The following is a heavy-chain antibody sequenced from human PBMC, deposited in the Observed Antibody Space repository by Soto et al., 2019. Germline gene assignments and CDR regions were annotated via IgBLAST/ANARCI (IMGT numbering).Heavy chain of an antibody. V-gene: IGHV3-43*01. CDR3: ARHHGIVAWFDP. CDR1: GFKFEDYT. Sequence: PGGSLRLSCAASGFKFEDYTMHWVRHPPGRGLEWVSLITWDGDTTYYADSVKGRFSISRDSRKNSLYLQMNSLRPEDTAMYYCARHHGIVAWFDPWGQGTLVTVSS. CDR2: ITWDGDTT. J-gene: IGHJ5*02. D-gene: IGHD2-21*01.